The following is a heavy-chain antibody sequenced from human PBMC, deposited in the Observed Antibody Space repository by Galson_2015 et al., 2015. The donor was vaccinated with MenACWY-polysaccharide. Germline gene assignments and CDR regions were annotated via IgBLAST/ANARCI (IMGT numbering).Heavy chain of an antibody. CDR2: ISYDGINK. J-gene: IGHJ6*02. CDR1: GFTFSSYA. Sequence: SLRLSCAASGFTFSSYAIHWVRQAPGKGLEWVAVISYDGINKYYADSVKGRFTISRDNSKYTVYLQMNSLRADDTTVYYYARDYCDRITCSGMDVWGQGTTVTVSS. V-gene: IGHV3-30-3*01. CDR3: ARDYCDRITCSGMDV. D-gene: IGHD2/OR15-2a*01.